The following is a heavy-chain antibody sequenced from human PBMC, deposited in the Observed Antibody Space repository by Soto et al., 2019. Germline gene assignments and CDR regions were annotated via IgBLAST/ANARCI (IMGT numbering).Heavy chain of an antibody. D-gene: IGHD5-18*01. CDR2: ISYDGSNK. CDR1: GFTFSSYA. Sequence: GSLRLSCAASGFTFSSYAMHWVRQAPGKGLEWVAVISYDGSNKYYADSVKGRFTISRDNSKNTLYLQMNSLRAEDTAVYYCARDRGRGYSYGYHAFDIWGQGTMVTVSS. V-gene: IGHV3-30-3*01. CDR3: ARDRGRGYSYGYHAFDI. J-gene: IGHJ3*02.